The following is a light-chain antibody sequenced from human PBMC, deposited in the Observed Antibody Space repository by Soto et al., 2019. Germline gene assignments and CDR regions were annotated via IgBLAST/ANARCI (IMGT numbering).Light chain of an antibody. CDR1: STDVGRYNY. CDR3: TSYTSDSTYV. CDR2: DVS. J-gene: IGLJ1*01. Sequence: SALTQPASVSGSPGQSITISCTGTSTDVGRYNYVSWYQQHPGKAPKLMVYDVSNRPSWVSNRFSGSKSGITASLTISGLQAADEADYYCTSYTSDSTYVFGTGTKLTVL. V-gene: IGLV2-14*01.